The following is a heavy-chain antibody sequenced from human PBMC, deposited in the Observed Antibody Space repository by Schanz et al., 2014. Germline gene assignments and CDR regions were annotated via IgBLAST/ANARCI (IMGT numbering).Heavy chain of an antibody. CDR2: IATSSSTR. CDR3: ASGVHVSSLQKGLQF. D-gene: IGHD3-10*01. CDR1: GFDFNSYS. J-gene: IGHJ1*01. V-gene: IGHV3-48*01. Sequence: EVRLVESGGGLVQPGGSLRLSCEASGFDFNSYSMNWVRQVPGKGLEWLSYIATSSSTRHHADSVKGRVTISRDNAKNSVSLQMRRLRVEDTAVYYCASGVHVSSLQKGLQFWGRGTLVIVSS.